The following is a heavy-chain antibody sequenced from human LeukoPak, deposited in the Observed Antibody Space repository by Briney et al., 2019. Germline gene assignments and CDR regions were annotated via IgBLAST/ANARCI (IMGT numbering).Heavy chain of an antibody. J-gene: IGHJ4*02. Sequence: SVKVSCKASGYTFTGYYMHWVRQAPGQGLEWMGGIIPIFGTANYAQKFQGRVTITADESTSTAYMELSSLRSEDTAVYYCARGLWHYDSSGYYVDYWGQGTLVTVSS. CDR1: GYTFTGYY. D-gene: IGHD3-22*01. CDR3: ARGLWHYDSSGYYVDY. CDR2: IIPIFGTA. V-gene: IGHV1-69*13.